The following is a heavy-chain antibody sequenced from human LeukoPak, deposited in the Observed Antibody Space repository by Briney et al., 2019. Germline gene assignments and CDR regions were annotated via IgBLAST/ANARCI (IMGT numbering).Heavy chain of an antibody. V-gene: IGHV3-48*04. J-gene: IGHJ3*02. CDR3: ARTRGYSYGTDAFDI. Sequence: GGSLRLSCAASGFTFSSYSMNWVRQAPGKGLEWVSYISSSGSTIYYADSVKGRFTISRDNAKNSLYLQMNSLRAEDTAVYYCARTRGYSYGTDAFDIWGQGTMVTVSS. CDR2: ISSSGSTI. CDR1: GFTFSSYS. D-gene: IGHD5-18*01.